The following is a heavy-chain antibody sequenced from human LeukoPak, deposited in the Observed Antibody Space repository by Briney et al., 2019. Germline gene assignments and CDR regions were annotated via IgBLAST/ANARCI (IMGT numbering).Heavy chain of an antibody. J-gene: IGHJ4*02. V-gene: IGHV4-30-2*05. Sequence: SETLSLTCTVSGGSISSGGYYWSWIRQPPGKGLEWIGYIYHSGSTYYNPSLKSRVTISVDTSKNQFSLKLSSVTAADTAVYYCARVSGTYYYGSGSYRGDYWGQGTLVTVSS. CDR2: IYHSGST. CDR1: GGSISSGGYY. D-gene: IGHD3-10*01. CDR3: ARVSGTYYYGSGSYRGDY.